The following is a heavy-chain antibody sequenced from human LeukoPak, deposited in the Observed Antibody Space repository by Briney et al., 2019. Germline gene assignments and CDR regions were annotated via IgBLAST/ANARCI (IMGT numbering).Heavy chain of an antibody. CDR2: IKHDGSEE. V-gene: IGHV3-7*01. J-gene: IGHJ4*02. D-gene: IGHD3-22*01. CDR3: ARQQAYYYDSSGYYDY. Sequence: GGSLRLSCAASGFILSGYFMSWVRQAPGKGLEWVASIKHDGSEEYYVDSVRGRFTISRDNTKSSLYLQMSSLRAEDTAVYYCARQQAYYYDSSGYYDYWGQGTLVTVSS. CDR1: GFILSGYF.